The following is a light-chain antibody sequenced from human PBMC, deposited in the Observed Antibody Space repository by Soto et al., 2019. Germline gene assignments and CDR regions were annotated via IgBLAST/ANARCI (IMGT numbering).Light chain of an antibody. V-gene: IGLV8-61*01. CDR3: LLYVGGGVQV. CDR2: NTN. J-gene: IGLJ3*02. Sequence: QTVVTQEPSFAVSPGGTVTLTCGLSSGSVSTIYFPSWYQQTPGQAPRTLIYNTNTRSSGVPDRFSGSILGNKAALTITGAQADDESDYHCLLYVGGGVQVFGGGTKVTVL. CDR1: SGSVSTIYF.